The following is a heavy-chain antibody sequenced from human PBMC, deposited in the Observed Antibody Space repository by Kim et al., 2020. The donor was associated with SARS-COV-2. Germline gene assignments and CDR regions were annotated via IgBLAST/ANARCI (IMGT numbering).Heavy chain of an antibody. CDR3: ARLNYGSGSYFQARAYYFDC. J-gene: IGHJ4*02. V-gene: IGHV3-11*06. D-gene: IGHD3-10*01. CDR1: GFTFSDYY. Sequence: GGSLRLSCAASGFTFSDYYMSWIRQAPGKGLEWVSYISSSSSYTNYADSVKGRFTISRDNAKNLLFLQMNSLRAEDTAVYYCARLNYGSGSYFQARAYYFDCWGQGTLVTVSS. CDR2: ISSSSSYT.